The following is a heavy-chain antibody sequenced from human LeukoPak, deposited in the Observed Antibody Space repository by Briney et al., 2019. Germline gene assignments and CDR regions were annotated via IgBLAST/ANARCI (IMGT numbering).Heavy chain of an antibody. Sequence: SETLSLTCTVSGGSISSYYWCWIRQPPGKGPEWIGNIYYSGDTDYNPSLQSRVTISLDTSKNQFSLKLNSVTAADTAVYYCARVVSLGVQTAITFHWFDPWGQGTLVTVSS. CDR1: GGSISSYY. CDR3: ARVVSLGVQTAITFHWFDP. D-gene: IGHD2-21*02. J-gene: IGHJ5*02. CDR2: IYYSGDT. V-gene: IGHV4-59*01.